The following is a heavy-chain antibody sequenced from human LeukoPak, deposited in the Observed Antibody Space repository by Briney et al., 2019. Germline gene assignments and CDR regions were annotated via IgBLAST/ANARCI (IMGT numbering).Heavy chain of an antibody. V-gene: IGHV1-2*02. CDR3: AMTWYYYDSSGSPRFDY. Sequence: ASVKVSCKASGYTFTGYHMHWVRQAPGQGLEWMGWINPNSGGTNYAQKFQGRVTMTRDTSISTAYMELSRLRSDDTAVYYCAMTWYYYDSSGSPRFDYWGQGTLVTVSS. J-gene: IGHJ4*02. D-gene: IGHD3-22*01. CDR2: INPNSGGT. CDR1: GYTFTGYH.